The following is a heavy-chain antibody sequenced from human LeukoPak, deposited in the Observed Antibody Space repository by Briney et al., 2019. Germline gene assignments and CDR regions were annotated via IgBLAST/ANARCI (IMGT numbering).Heavy chain of an antibody. D-gene: IGHD1-26*01. CDR1: GGSISSYY. Sequence: SETLSLTCTVSGGSISSYYWSWIRQPPGKGLEWIGYIYYSGSTNYNPSLKSRVTISVDTSKNQFSLKLSSVTAADTAVYYCARWDQVGATLDAFDIWGQGTMVTVSS. CDR3: ARWDQVGATLDAFDI. V-gene: IGHV4-59*01. CDR2: IYYSGST. J-gene: IGHJ3*02.